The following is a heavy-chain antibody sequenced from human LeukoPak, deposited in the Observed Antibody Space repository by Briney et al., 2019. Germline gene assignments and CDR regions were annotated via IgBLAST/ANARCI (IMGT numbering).Heavy chain of an antibody. CDR1: GLTFSIHW. CDR3: ARAAAYYYYYYMDV. V-gene: IGHV3-7*01. D-gene: IGHD6-25*01. CDR2: INQDGSDK. Sequence: QPGGSLRLSCAASGLTFSIHWMNWVRQAPGKGLECVANINQDGSDKYYVDSVKGRFTISRDNTKNSLYLQMNSLRAEDTAVYYCARAAAYYYYYYMDVWGKGTTVTVSS. J-gene: IGHJ6*03.